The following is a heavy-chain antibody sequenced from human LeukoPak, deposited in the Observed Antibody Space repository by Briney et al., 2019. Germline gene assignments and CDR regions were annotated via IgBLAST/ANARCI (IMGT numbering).Heavy chain of an antibody. J-gene: IGHJ5*02. D-gene: IGHD6-19*01. V-gene: IGHV4-59*01. CDR3: ARVEVGYSSGWYNWFDP. CDR2: IYYSGST. CDR1: GGSISSYY. Sequence: SETLSLTCTVSGGSISSYYWSWIRQPPGKGLEWIGYIYYSGSTNYNPSLKSRVTISVDTSKNQFSLKLSSVTAADTAVYYCARVEVGYSSGWYNWFDPRGQGTLVTVSS.